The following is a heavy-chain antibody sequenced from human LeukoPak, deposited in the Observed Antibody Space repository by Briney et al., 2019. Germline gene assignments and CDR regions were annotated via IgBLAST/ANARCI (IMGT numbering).Heavy chain of an antibody. V-gene: IGHV3-74*01. CDR3: ARGGAGGRNGLDY. D-gene: IGHD1-26*01. CDR1: GFTLSTFW. J-gene: IGHJ4*02. Sequence: PGGSLRLSCAASGFTLSTFWMHWVRQVPGKGLVWVSRINSDAQTRGYADSVKGRFTISRDNAKNTLFLQMNSPTSEDTAVYYCARGGAGGRNGLDYWGQGILVTVSS. CDR2: INSDAQTR.